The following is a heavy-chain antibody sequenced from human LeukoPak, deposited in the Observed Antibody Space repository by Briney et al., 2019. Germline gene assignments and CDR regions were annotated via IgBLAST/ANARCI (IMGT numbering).Heavy chain of an antibody. D-gene: IGHD6-19*01. CDR3: AKDIDPDSGWDLDY. CDR1: GITFSTYS. V-gene: IGHV3-23*05. J-gene: IGHJ4*02. CDR2: IYNSGTKI. Sequence: GGSLRLSCVASGITFSTYSMTWVRQRPGKGLEWVASIYNSGTKIFYADSVKGRFTISRDNSNNVLFLQMDSLRAEDSAIYYCAKDIDPDSGWDLDYWGRGTLVTVSS.